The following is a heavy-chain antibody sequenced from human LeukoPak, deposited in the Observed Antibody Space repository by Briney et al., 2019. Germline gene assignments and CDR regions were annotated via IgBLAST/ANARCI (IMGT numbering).Heavy chain of an antibody. CDR3: ARQSQWLVHDPIDY. CDR1: GYSISSGYY. V-gene: IGHV4-38-2*01. D-gene: IGHD6-19*01. Sequence: SETLSLTCAVSGYSISSGYYWGWIRQPPGKGLEWIESIYHSGSTYYNPSLKSRVTISVDTSKNQFSLKLSSVTAADTAVYYCARQSQWLVHDPIDYWGQGTLVTVSS. J-gene: IGHJ4*02. CDR2: IYHSGST.